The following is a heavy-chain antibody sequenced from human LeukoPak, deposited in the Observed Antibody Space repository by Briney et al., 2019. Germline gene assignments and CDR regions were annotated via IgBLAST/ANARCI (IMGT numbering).Heavy chain of an antibody. V-gene: IGHV4-59*01. J-gene: IGHJ6*03. Sequence: SETLSLTCTVSGGSISNYYWSWIRQPPGKGLEWIGYIYYTGSTKYNPSLKSRVTISLDTSKNQFSLKLSSVTAADTAVYYCARVVAAAGYYYYYMDVWGKGTTVTVSS. D-gene: IGHD6-13*01. CDR1: GGSISNYY. CDR2: IYYTGST. CDR3: ARVVAAAGYYYYYMDV.